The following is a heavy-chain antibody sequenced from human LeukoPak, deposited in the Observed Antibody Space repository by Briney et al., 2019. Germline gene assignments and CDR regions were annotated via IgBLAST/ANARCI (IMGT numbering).Heavy chain of an antibody. Sequence: GGSLRLSCAASGFTFSSYSMNWVRQAPGKGLEWVSSISSSSSYIYYADSVKGRFTISRDNSKNSLDLQMNSLRAEDTAVYYCARGYCSSTSCYNDYWGQGTLVTVSS. CDR2: ISSSSSYI. J-gene: IGHJ4*02. D-gene: IGHD2-2*02. V-gene: IGHV3-21*01. CDR3: ARGYCSSTSCYNDY. CDR1: GFTFSSYS.